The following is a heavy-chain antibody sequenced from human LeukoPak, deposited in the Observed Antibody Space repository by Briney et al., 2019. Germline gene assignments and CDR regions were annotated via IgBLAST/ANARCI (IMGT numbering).Heavy chain of an antibody. CDR1: GYTFTGYY. V-gene: IGHV1-18*04. J-gene: IGHJ4*02. CDR2: ISAYNGNT. D-gene: IGHD3-10*01. Sequence: GASVKVSCKASGYTFTGYYMHWVRQAPGQGLEWMGWISAYNGNTNYAQKLQGRVTMTTDTSTSTAYMELRSLRSDDTAVYYCARDPKLITMVRGNFFDYWGQGTLVTVSS. CDR3: ARDPKLITMVRGNFFDY.